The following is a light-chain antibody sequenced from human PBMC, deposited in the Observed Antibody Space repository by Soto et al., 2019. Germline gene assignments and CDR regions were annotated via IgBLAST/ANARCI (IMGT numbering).Light chain of an antibody. CDR3: EQYNSHLLT. Sequence: DIQMTQSPSTLSSSVGDRVTITCRASQSISTWLAWYQQKPGRAPKLLIYDASSLESGVPSRFSGSGSGTEFTLTISSLQPDDFATYCCEQYNSHLLTFGGGTKVDIK. J-gene: IGKJ4*01. CDR2: DAS. CDR1: QSISTW. V-gene: IGKV1-5*01.